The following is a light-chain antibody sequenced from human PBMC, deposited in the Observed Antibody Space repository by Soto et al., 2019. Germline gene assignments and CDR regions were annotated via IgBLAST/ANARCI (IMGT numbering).Light chain of an antibody. V-gene: IGLV6-57*02. J-gene: IGLJ2*01. Sequence: NFMLTQPHSVSESPGKTVTISCTGSSGNIASNYVQWFQQRPGSVPTTVIYEDNRRPSGVPDRFSGSIDSSSNSASLTISGLKTEDEADYYCQSYDTTNVVFGGGTKLTVL. CDR1: SGNIASNY. CDR2: EDN. CDR3: QSYDTTNVV.